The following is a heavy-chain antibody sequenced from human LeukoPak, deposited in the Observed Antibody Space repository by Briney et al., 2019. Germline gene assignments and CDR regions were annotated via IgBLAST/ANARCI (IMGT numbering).Heavy chain of an antibody. Sequence: PGGSLRLSCAASGFTFSSYAMSWVRQARGKGLEGGSAISGSGGSTYYADSVKGRFTISRDNSKNKLYLQMNSLRAEDTAVYYCAKERSGSYSDYWGQGTLVTVSS. D-gene: IGHD1-26*01. CDR1: GFTFSSYA. V-gene: IGHV3-23*01. CDR2: ISGSGGST. J-gene: IGHJ4*02. CDR3: AKERSGSYSDY.